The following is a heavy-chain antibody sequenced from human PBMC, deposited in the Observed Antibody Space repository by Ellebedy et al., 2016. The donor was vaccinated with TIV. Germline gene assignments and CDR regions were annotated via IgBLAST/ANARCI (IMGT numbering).Heavy chain of an antibody. CDR1: GFTFSTYA. D-gene: IGHD1-26*01. J-gene: IGHJ4*02. CDR2: ISSHGAYT. Sequence: PGGSLRLSCSASGFTFSTYAMDWVRQAPGKGLEYVSAISSHGAYTYYADSVKGRFTISRDTSNNTVDRQMSSLRPEDTAVYYCVRDQGVGVGASYFDSWGQGSLVTVSS. V-gene: IGHV3-64D*09. CDR3: VRDQGVGVGASYFDS.